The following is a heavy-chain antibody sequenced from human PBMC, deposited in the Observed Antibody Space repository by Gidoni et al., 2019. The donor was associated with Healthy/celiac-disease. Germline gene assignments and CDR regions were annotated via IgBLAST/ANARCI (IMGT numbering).Heavy chain of an antibody. Sequence: QVQLVQSGAEVKKPGASVKVSCKASGYTFTGYYMHWVRQAPGQGLEWMGWINPNSGGTNYAQKFQGWVTMTRDTSISTAYMELSRLRSDDTAVYYCARATLRGCSGGSCYLHYWGQGTLVTVSS. V-gene: IGHV1-2*04. CDR2: INPNSGGT. CDR1: GYTFTGYY. CDR3: ARATLRGCSGGSCYLHY. J-gene: IGHJ4*02. D-gene: IGHD2-15*01.